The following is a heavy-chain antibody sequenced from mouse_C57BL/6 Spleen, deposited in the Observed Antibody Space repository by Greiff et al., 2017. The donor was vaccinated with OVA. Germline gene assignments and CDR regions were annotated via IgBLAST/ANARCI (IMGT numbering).Heavy chain of an antibody. J-gene: IGHJ3*01. CDR2: IHPNSGST. D-gene: IGHD3-2*02. CDR1: GYTFTSYW. V-gene: IGHV1-64*01. Sequence: QVQLQQSGAELVKPGASVKLSCKASGYTFTSYWMHWVKQRPGQGLEWIGMIHPNSGSTNYNEKFKSKATLTVDKSSSTAYMQLSSLTSEDSAVYYCARDSSGYEELAYWGQGTLVTVSA. CDR3: ARDSSGYEELAY.